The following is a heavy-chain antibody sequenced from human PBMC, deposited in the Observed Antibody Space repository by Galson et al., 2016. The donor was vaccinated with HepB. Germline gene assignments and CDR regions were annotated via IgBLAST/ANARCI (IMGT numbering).Heavy chain of an antibody. CDR1: GYTFIRYA. J-gene: IGHJ4*02. Sequence: SVKVSCKASGYTFIRYAIHWVRQAPGQRLEWVGWMNAGNGNTKYSQRFQGRVTITRDTSASTAYMELSSLRSEATAVYYCARDMKDYVILTGVFEYWGQGTLVTVSS. D-gene: IGHD3-9*01. CDR2: MNAGNGNT. V-gene: IGHV1-3*01. CDR3: ARDMKDYVILTGVFEY.